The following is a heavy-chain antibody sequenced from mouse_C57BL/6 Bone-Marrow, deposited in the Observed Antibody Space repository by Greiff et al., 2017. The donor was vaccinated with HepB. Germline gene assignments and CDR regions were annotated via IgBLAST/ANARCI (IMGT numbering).Heavy chain of an antibody. D-gene: IGHD1-1*01. V-gene: IGHV1-18*01. Sequence: VQLQQSGPELVKPGASVKIPCKASGYTFTDYNMDWVKQSHGKSLEWIGDINPNNGGTIYNQKFKGKATLTVDKSSSTAYMELRSLTSEDTAVYYCARSGFITTVVARYWYFDVWGTGTTVTVSS. CDR1: GYTFTDYN. CDR2: INPNNGGT. CDR3: ARSGFITTVVARYWYFDV. J-gene: IGHJ1*03.